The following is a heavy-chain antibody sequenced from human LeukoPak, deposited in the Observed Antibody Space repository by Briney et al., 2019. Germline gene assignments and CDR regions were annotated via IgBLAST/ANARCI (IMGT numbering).Heavy chain of an antibody. CDR1: GFTFSNAW. Sequence: PGGSLRLSCAASGFTFSNAWMSWVRQAPGKGLEWVGRIKSKTDGGTTDYAAPVKGRFAISRDDSKNTLYLQMNSLKTEDTAVYYCITVGEEIAALAADYWGQGTLVTVSS. CDR3: ITVGEEIAALAADY. CDR2: IKSKTDGGTT. D-gene: IGHD6-6*01. V-gene: IGHV3-15*01. J-gene: IGHJ4*02.